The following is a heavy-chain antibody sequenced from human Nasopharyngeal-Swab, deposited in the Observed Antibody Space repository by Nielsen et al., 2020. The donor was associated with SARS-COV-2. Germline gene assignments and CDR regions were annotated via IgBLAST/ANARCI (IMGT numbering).Heavy chain of an antibody. V-gene: IGHV3-9*01. CDR1: GFTFDDYA. CDR2: ISWNGGSI. Sequence: SLKISCAASGFTFDDYAMHWVRQAPGKGLEWVSGISWNGGSIGYADSVKGRFTISRDNAKNSLYLQMNSLRAEDTALYYCAKDLSSGWYGWFDPWGQGTLVTVSS. CDR3: AKDLSSGWYGWFDP. D-gene: IGHD6-19*01. J-gene: IGHJ5*02.